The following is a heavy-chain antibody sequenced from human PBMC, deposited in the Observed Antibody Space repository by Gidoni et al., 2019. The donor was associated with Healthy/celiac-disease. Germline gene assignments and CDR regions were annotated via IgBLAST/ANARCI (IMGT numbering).Heavy chain of an antibody. D-gene: IGHD3-9*01. V-gene: IGHV3-7*01. Sequence: EVQLVESGGGLVQPGGSRSLACPAAVFTFSRYWMSWVRQAPGRGMGGVANIKHDGSEKYYVDAGKGRFTISRDNAKNSLYLQMNSLRAEDTAVYYCARDSVKGDYDILTYIDYYYYYMDVWGKGTTVTVSS. CDR1: VFTFSRYW. CDR3: ARDSVKGDYDILTYIDYYYYYMDV. J-gene: IGHJ6*03. CDR2: IKHDGSEK.